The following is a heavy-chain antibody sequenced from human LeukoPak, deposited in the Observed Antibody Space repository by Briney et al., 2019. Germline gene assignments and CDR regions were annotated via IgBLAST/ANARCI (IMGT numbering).Heavy chain of an antibody. D-gene: IGHD2-15*01. CDR3: AKNGGSQCYSHLDY. V-gene: IGHV3-23*01. CDR2: TSGSGGST. Sequence: PGGSLRLSCAVSGITLSSYGMTWVRQAPGKGLEWISGTSGSGGSTYYANSVKGRFTISRDNSKNTLYLEMNSLRAEDTAVYYCAKNGGSQCYSHLDYWGRGSLVTVSS. CDR1: GITLSSYG. J-gene: IGHJ4*02.